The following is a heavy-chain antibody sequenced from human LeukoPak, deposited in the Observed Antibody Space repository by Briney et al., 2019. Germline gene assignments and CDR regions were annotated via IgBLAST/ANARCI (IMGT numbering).Heavy chain of an antibody. D-gene: IGHD6-13*01. J-gene: IGHJ6*02. V-gene: IGHV4-31*03. CDR3: ARSSNLYSSSWYGGDYYYYGMDV. CDR1: GGSISSGGYY. CDR2: NYYSGST. Sequence: PSETLSLTCTVSGGSISSGGYYWSWIRQHPGKGLEWIGYNYYSGSTYYNPSLKSRVTISVDTSKNQFSLKLSSVTAADTAVYYCARSSNLYSSSWYGGDYYYYGMDVWGQGTTVTVSS.